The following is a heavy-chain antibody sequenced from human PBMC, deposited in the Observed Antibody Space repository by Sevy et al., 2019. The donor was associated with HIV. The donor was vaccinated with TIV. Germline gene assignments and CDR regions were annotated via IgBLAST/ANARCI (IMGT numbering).Heavy chain of an antibody. V-gene: IGHV5-51*01. CDR3: ARVVTRDDRKAFDI. CDR1: GYSFTNYW. CDR2: IYPGDSDT. D-gene: IGHD3-22*01. J-gene: IGHJ3*02. Sequence: GESLKISCKASGYSFTNYWIGWVRQMPGKGLEWMGIIYPGDSDTRYSPSFQGQVTISADKSFTTAYLQWGSLKASDSAMNYCARVVTRDDRKAFDIWGRGTMVTVSS.